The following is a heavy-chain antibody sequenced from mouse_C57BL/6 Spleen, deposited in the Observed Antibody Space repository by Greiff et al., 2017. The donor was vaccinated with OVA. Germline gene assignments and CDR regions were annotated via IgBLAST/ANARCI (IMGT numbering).Heavy chain of an antibody. J-gene: IGHJ4*01. D-gene: IGHD2-1*01. V-gene: IGHV1-85*01. CDR1: GYTFTSYD. CDR2: IYPRDGST. Sequence: QVQLKESGPELVKPGASVKLSCKASGYTFTSYDINWVKQRPGQGLEWIGWIYPRDGSTKYNEKFKGKATLTVDTSSSTAYMELHSLTSEDSAVYFCARSLVYYGNSYAMDYWGQGTSVTVSS. CDR3: ARSLVYYGNSYAMDY.